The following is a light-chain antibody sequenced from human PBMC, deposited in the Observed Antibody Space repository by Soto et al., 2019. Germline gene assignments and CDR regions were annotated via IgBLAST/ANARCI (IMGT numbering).Light chain of an antibody. CDR3: QQYNKYPLT. CDR1: QSISSW. CDR2: KAS. J-gene: IGKJ4*01. Sequence: DIQMTQSPSTLSASVGDRVTITCRASQSISSWLAWYQQKAGKAPKLLIYKASSVESGVPSRFSGSGSGTEFTLTISSLQPDDFATYYCQQYNKYPLTFGGGTKVEIK. V-gene: IGKV1-5*03.